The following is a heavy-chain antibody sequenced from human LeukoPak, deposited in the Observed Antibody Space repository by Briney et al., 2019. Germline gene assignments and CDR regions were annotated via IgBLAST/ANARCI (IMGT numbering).Heavy chain of an antibody. CDR2: IRGSGGST. J-gene: IGHJ4*02. CDR3: AKIMFSGYYFDY. Sequence: AGGSLRLSCAASGFTFSSYAMSWVRQAPGKGLEWVSAIRGSGGSTYYADSVKGRFTISRDNSKNTLYLQMNSLRAEDTAVYYCAKIMFSGYYFDYWGQGTLVTVSS. V-gene: IGHV3-23*01. D-gene: IGHD3/OR15-3a*01. CDR1: GFTFSSYA.